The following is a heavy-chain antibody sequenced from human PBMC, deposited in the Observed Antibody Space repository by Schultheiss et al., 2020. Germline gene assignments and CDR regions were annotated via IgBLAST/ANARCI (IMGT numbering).Heavy chain of an antibody. D-gene: IGHD3-22*01. CDR2: ISYDGSNK. CDR3: AKAYDSSGYYLWGAFDI. J-gene: IGHJ3*02. Sequence: GGSLRLSCAASGFTFSSYSMNWVRQAPGKGLEWVAVISYDGSNKYYADSVKGRFTISRDNSKNTLYLQMNSLRAEDTAVYYCAKAYDSSGYYLWGAFDIWGQGTMVTVSS. V-gene: IGHV3-30*18. CDR1: GFTFSSYS.